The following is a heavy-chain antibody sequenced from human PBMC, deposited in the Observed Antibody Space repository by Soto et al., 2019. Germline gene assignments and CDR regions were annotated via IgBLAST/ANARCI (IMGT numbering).Heavy chain of an antibody. J-gene: IGHJ4*02. D-gene: IGHD6-19*01. CDR2: ISYDGSKK. CDR1: GFTFSSYA. V-gene: IGHV3-30-3*01. Sequence: QVQLVESGGGVVQPGRSLRLSCAASGFTFSSYAMHWVRQTPDKGLEWVAVISYDGSKKYYADSVKGRFTISRDNSKNTRFLQMNSRTAEDTAIYYCTRALRAGWCADYWGQGTLVTVSS. CDR3: TRALRAGWCADY.